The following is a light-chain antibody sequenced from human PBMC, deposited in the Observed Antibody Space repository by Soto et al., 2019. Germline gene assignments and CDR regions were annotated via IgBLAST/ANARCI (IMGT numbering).Light chain of an antibody. CDR1: SGDIGAFNY. CDR3: SSYATTNTVL. V-gene: IGLV2-14*03. J-gene: IGLJ2*01. CDR2: DVA. Sequence: QSALTQPASVSGSPGQTVTISCTGTSGDIGAFNYVSWYQQQPAKAPKLLIFDVADRPSGISSRFSGSKSGNTASLTISGLQPEDEAHYYCSSYATTNTVLFGGGTQLTVL.